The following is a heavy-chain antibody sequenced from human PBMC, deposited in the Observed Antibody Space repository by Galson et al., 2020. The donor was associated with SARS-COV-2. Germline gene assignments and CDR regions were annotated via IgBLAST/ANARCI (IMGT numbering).Heavy chain of an antibody. CDR3: ATWGVVVITYAFDI. Sequence: ASVKVSCKLSGHTLTELSMHWVRQAPGKGLEWLRSFDPQDGETIYAQKFQGRVTMTEDTSTETAYLELSSLRSDDTAVYYCATWGVVVITYAFDIWGQGTMVTVSS. J-gene: IGHJ3*02. D-gene: IGHD3-22*01. CDR2: FDPQDGET. V-gene: IGHV1-24*01. CDR1: GHTLTELS.